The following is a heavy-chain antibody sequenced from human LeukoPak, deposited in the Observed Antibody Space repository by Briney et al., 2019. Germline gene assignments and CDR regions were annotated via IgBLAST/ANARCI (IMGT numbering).Heavy chain of an antibody. Sequence: SETLSLTCTVSGGSISSYYWGWIRQPPGKGLEWIGYIYYSGSTYYNPSLKSRVTISLDTSKNQFSLKLSSVTAADTAVYYCVRTEVSSGSEDYWGQGTLVTVSS. D-gene: IGHD6-19*01. V-gene: IGHV4-59*06. J-gene: IGHJ4*02. CDR3: VRTEVSSGSEDY. CDR2: IYYSGST. CDR1: GGSISSYY.